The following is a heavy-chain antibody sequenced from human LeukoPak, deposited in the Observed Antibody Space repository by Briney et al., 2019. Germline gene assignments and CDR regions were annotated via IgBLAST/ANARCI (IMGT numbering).Heavy chain of an antibody. Sequence: KPSQTLSLTCTVSGGPISSGGYYWSWIRQHPGKGLEWIGYIYYSGSTYYNPSLKSRVTISVDTSKNQFSLKLSSVTAADTAVYYCASRYCSSTSCYGLDAFDIWGQGTIVTVSS. CDR3: ASRYCSSTSCYGLDAFDI. V-gene: IGHV4-31*03. CDR1: GGPISSGGYY. D-gene: IGHD2-2*01. J-gene: IGHJ3*02. CDR2: IYYSGST.